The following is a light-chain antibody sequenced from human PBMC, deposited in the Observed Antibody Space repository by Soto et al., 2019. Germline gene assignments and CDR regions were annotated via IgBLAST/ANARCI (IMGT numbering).Light chain of an antibody. Sequence: EVVMTQSPASLSVSPGERATLSCRASQSARSSLGWYQQKPGQPPSLLIYDVSIRATGIPARFNGSGSGTEFSFTVTSLQSEDFAVYYCQQYDQWPITFGQGTRLEIK. CDR3: QQYDQWPIT. V-gene: IGKV3-15*01. J-gene: IGKJ5*01. CDR1: QSARSS. CDR2: DVS.